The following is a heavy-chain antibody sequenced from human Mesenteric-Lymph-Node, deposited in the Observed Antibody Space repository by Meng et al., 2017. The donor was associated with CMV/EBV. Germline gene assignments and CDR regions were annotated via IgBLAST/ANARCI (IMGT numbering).Heavy chain of an antibody. CDR3: ARMGDDY. CDR1: GDSISSSSYY. V-gene: IGHV3-7*01. Sequence: GGSLRLSCSVSGDSISSSSYYWGWIRQPPGKGLEWVANIKPDGSEKNSVDSVKGRFTISRDNARNSLYLQMNSLRAEDTAVYYCARMGDDYWGQGILVTVSS. CDR2: IKPDGSEK. J-gene: IGHJ4*02. D-gene: IGHD3-16*01.